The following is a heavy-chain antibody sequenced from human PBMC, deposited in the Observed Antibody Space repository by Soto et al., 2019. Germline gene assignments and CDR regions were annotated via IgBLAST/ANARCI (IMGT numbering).Heavy chain of an antibody. V-gene: IGHV4-38-2*01. D-gene: IGHD1-1*01. CDR2: IYRGGIT. Sequence: SETLSLTCAVSGYSISSGLYWGWIRQPPGKGLEWIGTIYRGGITYYNPSLKSRVTISIDTSKNHFSLRLSSVTATDTAVYFCAIGNPDWFDPWGQGTLVTVSS. CDR3: AIGNPDWFDP. CDR1: GYSISSGLY. J-gene: IGHJ5*02.